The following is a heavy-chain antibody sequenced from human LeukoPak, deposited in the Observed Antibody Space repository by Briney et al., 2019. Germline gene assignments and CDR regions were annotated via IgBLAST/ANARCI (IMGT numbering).Heavy chain of an antibody. CDR2: ISSSSSYI. J-gene: IGHJ4*02. D-gene: IGHD1/OR15-1a*01. V-gene: IGHV3-21*01. CDR3: ARAWNRGAEFDY. CDR1: GFTFSSYS. Sequence: GGSLRLYCAASGFTFSSYSMNWVRQAPGNGLEWVSSISSSSSYIYYADSVKGRFTISRDNAKNSLYLQMNRLRADDTAVYYCARAWNRGAEFDYWGQGTLVTVSS.